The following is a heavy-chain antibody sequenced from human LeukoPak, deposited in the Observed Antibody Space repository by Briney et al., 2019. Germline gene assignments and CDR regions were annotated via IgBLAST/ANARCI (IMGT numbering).Heavy chain of an antibody. CDR3: ARWSGYSYAIDY. J-gene: IGHJ4*02. D-gene: IGHD5-18*01. V-gene: IGHV3-21*01. CDR2: ISSSSSYI. Sequence: PGGSLRLSCAASGFTFSSYSMNWVRQAPGKGLEWVSSISSSSSYIYYADSVKGRFTISRDNAKNSLYLQMNSLRAEDTAVYYCARWSGYSYAIDYWGQGTLVTVSS. CDR1: GFTFSSYS.